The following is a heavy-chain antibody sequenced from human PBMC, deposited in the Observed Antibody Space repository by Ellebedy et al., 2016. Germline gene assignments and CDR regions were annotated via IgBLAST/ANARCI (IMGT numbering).Heavy chain of an antibody. D-gene: IGHD2-21*02. V-gene: IGHV2-70*01. Sequence: SGPTLVKPTQTLTLTCTFSGFSLSTSGVGVGWIRQPPGKALEWLALIDWDDDKYYSTSLKTRLTISKDTSKNQVVLTMTNMDPVDTATYYCARGEGDSARMDVWGKGTTVTVSS. CDR3: ARGEGDSARMDV. CDR1: GFSLSTSGVG. J-gene: IGHJ6*03. CDR2: IDWDDDK.